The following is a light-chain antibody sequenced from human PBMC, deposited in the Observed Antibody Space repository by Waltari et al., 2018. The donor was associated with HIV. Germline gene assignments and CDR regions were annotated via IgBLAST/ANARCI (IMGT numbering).Light chain of an antibody. CDR2: RNN. CDR3: AAWRDSLSAVV. Sequence: QSVLTQPPSASGTPGQRVTISCSGSSPNIRTNYVYWYQPLPGTAPKLLIYRNNQRPSGVPDRFSGSKSGTSASLAISGLRSEDEADYYCAAWRDSLSAVVFGGGTKLTVL. CDR1: SPNIRTNY. J-gene: IGLJ2*01. V-gene: IGLV1-47*01.